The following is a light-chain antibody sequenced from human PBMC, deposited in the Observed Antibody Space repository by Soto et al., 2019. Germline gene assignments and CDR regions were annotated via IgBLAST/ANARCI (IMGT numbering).Light chain of an antibody. CDR3: QQYDNCPRT. Sequence: EIVLTQSPGTLSLSPGERATLSCRASQSININYLAWYQQKPGQGPRLLMYGASSRATGIPDRFSGSGSGTDFTRPISRVQPEDLPVYYCQQYDNCPRTFGPGTKVEIK. V-gene: IGKV3-20*01. CDR1: QSININY. J-gene: IGKJ1*01. CDR2: GAS.